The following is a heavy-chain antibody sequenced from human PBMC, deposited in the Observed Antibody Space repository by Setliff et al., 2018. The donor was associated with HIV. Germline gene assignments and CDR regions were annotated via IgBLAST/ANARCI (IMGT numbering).Heavy chain of an antibody. V-gene: IGHV1-8*01. J-gene: IGHJ4*02. CDR2: MNPNSGNT. Sequence: ASVKVSCKASGYTFSSYDINWVRQAAGQGLEWMGWMNPNSGNTGDAQKFQGRVTMTRNTSITTAYMELTNVTSEDPAVYYCAREGAAAGTSRPYFDYWGQGALVTVPQ. D-gene: IGHD6-13*01. CDR1: GYTFSSYD. CDR3: AREGAAAGTSRPYFDY.